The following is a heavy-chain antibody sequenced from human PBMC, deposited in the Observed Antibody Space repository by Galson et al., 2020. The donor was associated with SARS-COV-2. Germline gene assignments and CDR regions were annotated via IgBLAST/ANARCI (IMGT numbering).Heavy chain of an antibody. CDR1: GGSISSYY. J-gene: IGHJ6*02. Sequence: SQTLSLTCTVSGGSISSYYWSWIRQPPGKGLEWIGYIYYSGSTNYNPSLKSRVTISVDTSKTQFSPKLSSVTAADTAVYYCARHQGYCTGGVCYTDYYYGMDVWGQGTTVTVSS. CDR3: ARHQGYCTGGVCYTDYYYGMDV. CDR2: IYYSGST. V-gene: IGHV4-59*08. D-gene: IGHD2-8*02.